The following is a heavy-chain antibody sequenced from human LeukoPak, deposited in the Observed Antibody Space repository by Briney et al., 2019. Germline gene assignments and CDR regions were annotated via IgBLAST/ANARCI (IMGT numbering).Heavy chain of an antibody. CDR1: GFTFSSYR. CDR2: ISSSSSTI. Sequence: PGGSLRLSCAASGFTFSSYRMIWVRQAPGKGLEWVSYISSSSSTIYYADSVKGRFTISRDNAKNSLYLQMNSLRAEGTAVYYCARDRGYARDYWGQGTLVTVSS. J-gene: IGHJ4*02. D-gene: IGHD3-16*01. CDR3: ARDRGYARDY. V-gene: IGHV3-48*01.